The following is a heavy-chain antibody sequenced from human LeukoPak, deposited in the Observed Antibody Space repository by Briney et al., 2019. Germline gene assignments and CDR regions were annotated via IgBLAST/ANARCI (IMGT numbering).Heavy chain of an antibody. CDR2: IIPIPGIA. V-gene: IGHV1-69*04. Sequence: ASVKVSCKASGGTFSSYAISWVRQAPGQGLEWMGRIIPIPGIANYAQKFQGRVTITADKSTSTAYMELSSLRSEDTAVYYCARSAGGTTGTSGWFDPWGQGTLVTVSS. J-gene: IGHJ5*02. CDR3: ARSAGGTTGTSGWFDP. D-gene: IGHD1-1*01. CDR1: GGTFSSYA.